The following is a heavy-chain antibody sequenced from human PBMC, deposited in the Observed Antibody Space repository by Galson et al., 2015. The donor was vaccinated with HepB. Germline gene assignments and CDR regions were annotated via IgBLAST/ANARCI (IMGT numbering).Heavy chain of an antibody. Sequence: SLRLSCAASGFTFSSYGMHWVRQAPGKGLEWVAVISYDGSNKYYADSVKGRFTISRDNSKNTLYLQMNSLRAEDTAVYYCAKDSKRRGPVGSGHYYYYYMDVWGKGTTVTVSS. CDR3: AKDSKRRGPVGSGHYYYYYMDV. D-gene: IGHD1-26*01. J-gene: IGHJ6*03. V-gene: IGHV3-30*18. CDR2: ISYDGSNK. CDR1: GFTFSSYG.